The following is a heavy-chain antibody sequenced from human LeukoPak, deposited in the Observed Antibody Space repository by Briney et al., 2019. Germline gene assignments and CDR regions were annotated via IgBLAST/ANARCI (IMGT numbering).Heavy chain of an antibody. CDR2: IRQDGSEK. V-gene: IGHV3-7*01. J-gene: IGHJ4*01. D-gene: IGHD6-13*01. Sequence: GGSLRLSCEVSGFTFTDHWMNWVRQAPGKGPEWVASIRQDGSEKTYVDSVKGRFTISRDNTKNSLSLQLNGLRAEDTAVYYCARDGTAAGLYFDLWGQGTLVTVSS. CDR3: ARDGTAAGLYFDL. CDR1: GFTFTDHW.